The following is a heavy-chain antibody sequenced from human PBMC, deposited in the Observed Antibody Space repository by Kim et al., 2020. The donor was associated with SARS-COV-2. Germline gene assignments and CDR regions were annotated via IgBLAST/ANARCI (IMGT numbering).Heavy chain of an antibody. CDR3: ARTHAGSEWAAAGGY. Sequence: ASVKVSCKASGYTFTSYAMHWVRQAPGQRLEWMGWINAGNGNTKYSQKFQGRVTITRDTSASTAYMELSSLRSEDTAVYYCARTHAGSEWAAAGGYWGQGTLVTVSS. D-gene: IGHD6-13*01. J-gene: IGHJ4*02. V-gene: IGHV1-3*01. CDR2: INAGNGNT. CDR1: GYTFTSYA.